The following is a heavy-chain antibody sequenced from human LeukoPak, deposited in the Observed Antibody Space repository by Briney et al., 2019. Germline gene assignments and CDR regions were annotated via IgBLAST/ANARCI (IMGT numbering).Heavy chain of an antibody. CDR2: ISYDGSNK. CDR3: ARDRSGY. V-gene: IGHV3-30-3*01. J-gene: IGHJ4*02. Sequence: GGSLRLSCAASGFTFSSYAMHWVRQAPGKGLEWVAVISYDGSNKYYADSVKGRFTISRDNSKNTLYLQMNSLRAEDTAVYYCARDRSGYWGQGTLVTVSS. CDR1: GFTFSSYA. D-gene: IGHD1-1*01.